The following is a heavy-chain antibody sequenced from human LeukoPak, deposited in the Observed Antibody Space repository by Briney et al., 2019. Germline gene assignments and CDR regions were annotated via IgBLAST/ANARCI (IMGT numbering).Heavy chain of an antibody. V-gene: IGHV4-34*01. CDR1: GGSFSGYY. D-gene: IGHD3-9*01. CDR3: ARVIYDILTGYPYPNWFDP. Sequence: SETLSLTCAVYGGSFSGYYWSWIRQPPGKGLEWIGEINHSGSTNYNPSLKSRVTISVDTSKNQFSLRLSSVTAADTAVYYCARVIYDILTGYPYPNWFDPWGQGTLVTVSS. CDR2: INHSGST. J-gene: IGHJ5*02.